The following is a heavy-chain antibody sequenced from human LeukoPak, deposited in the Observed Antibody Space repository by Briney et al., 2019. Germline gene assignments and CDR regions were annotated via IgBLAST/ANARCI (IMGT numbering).Heavy chain of an antibody. Sequence: SETLSLTCIVSGGSMNSSNYYWGWIRQPPGKGLGWNGSSYYSGSTHYNPSLKSRVTISADTSKNQCSLKLGSVTAADTVVYYCAGAHQYYMDVWGKGTTVTVSS. V-gene: IGHV4-39*07. CDR1: GGSMNSSNYY. CDR3: AGAHQYYMDV. J-gene: IGHJ6*03. CDR2: SYYSGST. D-gene: IGHD4/OR15-4a*01.